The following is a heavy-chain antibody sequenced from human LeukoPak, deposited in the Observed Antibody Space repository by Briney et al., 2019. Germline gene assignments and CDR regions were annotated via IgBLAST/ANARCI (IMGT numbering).Heavy chain of an antibody. J-gene: IGHJ3*01. V-gene: IGHV1-3*01. CDR1: GYTFTSYA. Sequence: ASVKVSCKASGYTFTSYAMHWVRQAPGQRLEWMGWINAGNGNTKYSQKFQGRVTMTTDTSTSTAYMELRSLRSDDTAVYYCARDKADDFWSGYSPMGHWGQGTMVTVSS. CDR2: INAGNGNT. CDR3: ARDKADDFWSGYSPMGH. D-gene: IGHD3-3*01.